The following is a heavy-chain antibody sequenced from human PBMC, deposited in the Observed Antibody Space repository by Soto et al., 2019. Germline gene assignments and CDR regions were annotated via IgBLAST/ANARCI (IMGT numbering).Heavy chain of an antibody. J-gene: IGHJ4*02. CDR3: VRGYYFDY. V-gene: IGHV3-48*01. Sequence: EVQLVESGGGLVQPGGSLRLSCAASGLTFSSYSMTWVRQAPGKGLEWVSDISTSSTTIHYADSVKGRFTISRDNAKNSLYLQMNSLRAEDTAVYYCVRGYYFDYWGQGTLVTVSS. CDR1: GLTFSSYS. D-gene: IGHD3-16*01. CDR2: ISTSSTTI.